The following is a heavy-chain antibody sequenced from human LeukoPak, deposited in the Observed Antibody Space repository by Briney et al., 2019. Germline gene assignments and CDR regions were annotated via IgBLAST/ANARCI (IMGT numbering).Heavy chain of an antibody. Sequence: GGPLRLSCAASGFTFNTYTMNWVRQAPGKGLEWVAVISYDGSNKYYADSVKGRFTISRDNAKNSLYLQMNSLRAEDTAVYYCARDLYSSSWYVKAAEYFQHWGQGTLVTVSS. J-gene: IGHJ1*01. CDR3: ARDLYSSSWYVKAAEYFQH. CDR1: GFTFNTYT. D-gene: IGHD6-13*01. V-gene: IGHV3-30*03. CDR2: ISYDGSNK.